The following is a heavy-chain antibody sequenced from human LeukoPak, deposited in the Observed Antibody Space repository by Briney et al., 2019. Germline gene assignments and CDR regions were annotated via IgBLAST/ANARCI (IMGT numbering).Heavy chain of an antibody. CDR1: GSSISSYY. Sequence: KPSETLSLTCTVSGSSISSYYWSWIRQPAGKGLEWIGRIYTSGSTNYNPSLKSRATMSVDTSKNQFSLKLSSVTAADTAVYYCASHSSGWYREAFDIWGQGTMVTVSS. CDR2: IYTSGST. V-gene: IGHV4-4*07. D-gene: IGHD6-19*01. CDR3: ASHSSGWYREAFDI. J-gene: IGHJ3*02.